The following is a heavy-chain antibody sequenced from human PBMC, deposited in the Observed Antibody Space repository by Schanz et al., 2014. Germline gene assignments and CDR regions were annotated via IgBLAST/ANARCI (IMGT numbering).Heavy chain of an antibody. D-gene: IGHD3-10*01. CDR1: GYTLKDHA. Sequence: QVQLVQSGAEVKKPGASVKVSCQASGYTLKDHAMHWVRQAPGKGLEWLGGFDVEDGETIYAQKFQGRVTMTEDTSTETAYMELSGLRSGDTAVYYCATNSPFRMVRGSNAFDAWGQGTMVTVSS. CDR2: FDVEDGET. CDR3: ATNSPFRMVRGSNAFDA. V-gene: IGHV1-24*01. J-gene: IGHJ3*01.